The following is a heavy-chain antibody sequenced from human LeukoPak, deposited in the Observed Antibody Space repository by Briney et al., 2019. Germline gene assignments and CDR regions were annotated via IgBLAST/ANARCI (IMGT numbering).Heavy chain of an antibody. J-gene: IGHJ4*02. CDR3: ARGGIVVVQY. V-gene: IGHV3-21*01. D-gene: IGHD3-22*01. CDR1: GFTFSSYS. CDR2: ISSSISYI. Sequence: PGGSLRLSCAASGFTFSSYSMNWVRQAPGKVLEWVSSISSSISYIYYADSVKGRFTISRDNAKNSLYLQMNSLRAEDTGVYYCARGGIVVVQYWGQGTLVTVSS.